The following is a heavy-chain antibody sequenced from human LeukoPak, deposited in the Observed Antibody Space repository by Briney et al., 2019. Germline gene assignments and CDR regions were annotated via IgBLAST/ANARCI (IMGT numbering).Heavy chain of an antibody. Sequence: PSETLSLTCTVSGGSIRGYYWSWIRQPPGKGLEWIGYIHYSGSTKYNPSLKSRVTTSVDTSKNQFFLRLTSATAADTAVYYCARDRAADGSNWFDPWGQGTLVTVST. D-gene: IGHD4/OR15-4a*01. CDR3: ARDRAADGSNWFDP. J-gene: IGHJ5*02. CDR1: GGSIRGYY. CDR2: IHYSGST. V-gene: IGHV4-59*01.